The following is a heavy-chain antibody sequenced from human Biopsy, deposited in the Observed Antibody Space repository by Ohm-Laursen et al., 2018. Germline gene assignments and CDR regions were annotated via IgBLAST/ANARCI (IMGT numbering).Heavy chain of an antibody. CDR1: GYTFTGYH. Sequence: ASVKVSCKASGYTFTGYHVHWVRQAPGQGLEWMGWINAKTGDTNYAQKFQGRVTMTRDTSISTAYVDLSSLRSDDTAVYYCTRGGYYYDSLAYYYWFDPWGQGTLLTVSS. J-gene: IGHJ5*02. D-gene: IGHD3-22*01. V-gene: IGHV1-2*02. CDR3: TRGGYYYDSLAYYYWFDP. CDR2: INAKTGDT.